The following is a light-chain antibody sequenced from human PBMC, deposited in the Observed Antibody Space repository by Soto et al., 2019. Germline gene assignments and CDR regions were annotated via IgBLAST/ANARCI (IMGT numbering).Light chain of an antibody. Sequence: DVQLTQSPSTLSASVGDRVTITCRASQSIATWLAWYQHKPGQAPKLLIHKASSLQTGVPSRFSGSGSGTEFTLTISSLQPDDFATCYCQQYVAYSYTFGQGTKLEI. CDR3: QQYVAYSYT. CDR1: QSIATW. V-gene: IGKV1-5*03. CDR2: KAS. J-gene: IGKJ2*01.